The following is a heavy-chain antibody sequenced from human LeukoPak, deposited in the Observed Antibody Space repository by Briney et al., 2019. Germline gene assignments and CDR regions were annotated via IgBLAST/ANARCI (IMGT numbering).Heavy chain of an antibody. J-gene: IGHJ4*02. D-gene: IGHD3-22*01. Sequence: SETLSLTCAVQGGFFGGYYWTWIRQPPGKGLEWIGENSHSGRTSYNPSLKSRVTISVDTSKNQFSLELSSVTAADTAVYYCARAYDSSGKYFDYWGQGTLVTVSS. CDR2: NSHSGRT. V-gene: IGHV4-34*01. CDR3: ARAYDSSGKYFDY. CDR1: GGFFGGYY.